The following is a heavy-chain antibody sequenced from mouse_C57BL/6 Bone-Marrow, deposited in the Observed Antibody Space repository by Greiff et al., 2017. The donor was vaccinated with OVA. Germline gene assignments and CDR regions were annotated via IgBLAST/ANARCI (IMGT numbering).Heavy chain of an antibody. J-gene: IGHJ2*01. CDR1: GYSITSGYY. CDR2: ISYDGSN. D-gene: IGHD2-4*01. V-gene: IGHV3-6*01. Sequence: VQLQQSGPGLVKPSQSLSLTCSVTGYSITSGYYWNWIRQFPGNKLEWMGYISYDGSNNYNPSLKNRISITRDTSKNQFFLKLNSVTTEDTATYYCARAYYDYDPDYWGQGTTLTVSS. CDR3: ARAYYDYDPDY.